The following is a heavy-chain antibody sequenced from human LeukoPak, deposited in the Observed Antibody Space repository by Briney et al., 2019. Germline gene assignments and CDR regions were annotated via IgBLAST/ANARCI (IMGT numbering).Heavy chain of an antibody. D-gene: IGHD2-2*01. V-gene: IGHV3-23*01. CDR2: ISGSGGST. CDR1: GFTFSSYA. Sequence: GGSLRLSCAASGFTFSSYAMSWVRQAPGKGLEWVSAISGSGGSTYYADSVKGRFTISRDNSKNTLYLQMNSLRAEDTAVYYCAREDIVVVPAATYYYGMDVWGKGTTVTVSS. J-gene: IGHJ6*04. CDR3: AREDIVVVPAATYYYGMDV.